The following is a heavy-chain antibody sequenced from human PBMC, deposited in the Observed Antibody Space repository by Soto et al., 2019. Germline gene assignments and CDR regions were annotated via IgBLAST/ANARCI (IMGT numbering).Heavy chain of an antibody. CDR1: GGSFSGYY. J-gene: IGHJ6*03. V-gene: IGHV4-34*01. D-gene: IGHD4-17*01. CDR2: INHSGST. CDR3: ARGRATVTMFNYYYYMDV. Sequence: QVQLQQWGAGLLKPSETLSLTCAVYGGSFSGYYWSWIRQPPGKGLEWIGEINHSGSTNYNPSLKSRVTISVDTSKNQFSRKLSSVTAADTAVYYCARGRATVTMFNYYYYMDVWGKGTTVTVSS.